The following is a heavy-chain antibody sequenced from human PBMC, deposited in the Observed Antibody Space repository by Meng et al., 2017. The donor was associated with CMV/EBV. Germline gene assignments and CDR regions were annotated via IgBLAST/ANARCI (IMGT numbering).Heavy chain of an antibody. D-gene: IGHD6-13*01. Sequence: QNTLEESGPPVVKPTQTLTLTCTFSGFSLSTSGVGVGWIRQPPGKALEWLALIYWDDDQRYSPSLKSRLTITKDTSKNQVVLTMTNMDPVDTATYYCARIAAAGRFDYWGQGTLVTVSS. CDR3: ARIAAAGRFDY. CDR1: GFSLSTSGVG. CDR2: IYWDDDQ. J-gene: IGHJ4*02. V-gene: IGHV2-5*02.